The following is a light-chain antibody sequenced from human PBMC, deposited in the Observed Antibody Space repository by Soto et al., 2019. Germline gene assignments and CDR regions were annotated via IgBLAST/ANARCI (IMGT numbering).Light chain of an antibody. CDR2: EVS. Sequence: QSALTQPRSVSGSPGQSITISCSGTIRDIGGYNFISWYQQHPGTAPKIIIYEVSNRPSGVSNRFSGSKSGNTASLTISGLQADDEADYYCNSYTTSDSLVFGGGTKLTVL. CDR1: IRDIGGYNF. V-gene: IGLV2-14*01. CDR3: NSYTTSDSLV. J-gene: IGLJ3*02.